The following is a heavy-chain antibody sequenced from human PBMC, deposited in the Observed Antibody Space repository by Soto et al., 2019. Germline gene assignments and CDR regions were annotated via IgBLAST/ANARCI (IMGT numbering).Heavy chain of an antibody. Sequence: GGSLRLSCAASGFTFSSYAMHWVRQAPGKGLEWVTVITYDGSNKYYADSVKGRFTISRDNSKNTLYLQMNSLKAEDTAVYYWASQWLVRDGYFDYWGQGTLVTVSS. CDR1: GFTFSSYA. D-gene: IGHD6-19*01. CDR2: ITYDGSNK. J-gene: IGHJ4*02. CDR3: ASQWLVRDGYFDY. V-gene: IGHV3-30-3*01.